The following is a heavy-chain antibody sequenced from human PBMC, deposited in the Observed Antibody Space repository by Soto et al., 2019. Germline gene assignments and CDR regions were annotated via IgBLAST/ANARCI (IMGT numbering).Heavy chain of an antibody. V-gene: IGHV3-21*01. CDR3: ARDILSGGAYPDY. J-gene: IGHJ4*02. Sequence: XGSLRLSCAASGFTFSTYTMNWVRQAPGKGLEWISSISSGSSYIYYAGSVKGRFTISRDNAKNSLFLQMNSLRADDTAVYYCARDILSGGAYPDYWGQGTKVTVSS. CDR2: ISSGSSYI. CDR1: GFTFSTYT. D-gene: IGHD3-10*01.